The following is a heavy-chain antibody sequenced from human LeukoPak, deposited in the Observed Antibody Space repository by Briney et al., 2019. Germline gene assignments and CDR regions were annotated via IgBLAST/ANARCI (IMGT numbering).Heavy chain of an antibody. D-gene: IGHD3-3*02. CDR3: ARAPRPHFVPFDY. J-gene: IGHJ4*02. CDR1: GGSISSYY. V-gene: IGHV4-4*07. CDR2: IYITGST. Sequence: PSETLSLTCTVSGGSISSYYWSWFRQPAGKGLEWIGRIYITGSTNYNPSLKSRVTMSVDTSKSQFSLRLSSVTAADTAVYYCARAPRPHFVPFDYWGQGTLVTVSS.